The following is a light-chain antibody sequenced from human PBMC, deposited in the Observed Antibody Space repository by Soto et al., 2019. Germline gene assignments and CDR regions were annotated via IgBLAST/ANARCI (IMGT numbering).Light chain of an antibody. CDR2: KVS. CDR3: MQGAHWPRT. Sequence: DVVMTQSPLSLPVTLGQPASISCRSSQSLVYSDGNTYLNWFQQRPGQAPRRLIYKVSNRDSGVPDRLSGSGSGTDFTLKISRVEAEDVGVYYCMQGAHWPRTFGQGTNVEI. J-gene: IGKJ1*01. V-gene: IGKV2-30*01. CDR1: QSLVYSDGNTY.